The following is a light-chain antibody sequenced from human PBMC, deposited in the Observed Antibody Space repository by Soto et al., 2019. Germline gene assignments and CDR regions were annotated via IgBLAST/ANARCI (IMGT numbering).Light chain of an antibody. Sequence: EIVMTQSPATLSVSPGERATLSSRASQSVSNNLAWYQQKPGQAPRLLIYGASTRATGIPARFSGSGSGTEFTLSISSLQSEDFAVYHCQQHNNWPWTFGQGTKVDI. V-gene: IGKV3-15*01. CDR3: QQHNNWPWT. CDR2: GAS. J-gene: IGKJ1*01. CDR1: QSVSNN.